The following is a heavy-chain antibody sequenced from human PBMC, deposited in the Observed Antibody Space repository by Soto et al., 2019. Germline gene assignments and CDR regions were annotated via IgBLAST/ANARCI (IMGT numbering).Heavy chain of an antibody. CDR2: MNPNSGNT. CDR1: GYTFTSYD. V-gene: IGHV1-8*01. CDR3: ARGHISSWYVCDY. J-gene: IGHJ4*02. D-gene: IGHD6-13*01. Sequence: QVQLVQSGAEVKKPGASVKVSCKASGYTFTSYDINWVRQATGQGLEWMGWMNPNSGNTVYAQKFQGRVTMTRNASISSAYMGLSSLRSEDSAAYYCARGHISSWYVCDYWGQGTLVTVSS.